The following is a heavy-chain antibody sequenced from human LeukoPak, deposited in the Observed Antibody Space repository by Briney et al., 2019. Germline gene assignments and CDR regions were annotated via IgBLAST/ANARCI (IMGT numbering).Heavy chain of an antibody. CDR1: GGSISSSNW. CDR3: ARRTRGLRYFDWKPSDAFDI. Sequence: TPSETLSLTCAVSGGSISSSNWWSWVRQPPGKGLEWIGEIYHSGSTNYNPSLKSRVTISVDKSKNQFSLKLSSVTAADTAVYYCARRTRGLRYFDWKPSDAFDIWGQGTMVTVSS. V-gene: IGHV4-4*02. J-gene: IGHJ3*02. CDR2: IYHSGST. D-gene: IGHD3-9*01.